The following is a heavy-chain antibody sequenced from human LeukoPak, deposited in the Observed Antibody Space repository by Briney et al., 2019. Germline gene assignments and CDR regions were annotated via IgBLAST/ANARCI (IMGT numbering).Heavy chain of an antibody. CDR1: GYTFTTYG. Sequence: ASVNVSFKASGYTFTTYGISWLRQAPGQGLEWMGWISAYNGNTNNAKNLQGRVSMTTDTSTRTAYMELRSLRSDDTAVYYCARASAITGTSRTSDDAFDVWGQGTMVTVSS. CDR2: ISAYNGNT. V-gene: IGHV1-18*01. D-gene: IGHD1-7*01. J-gene: IGHJ3*01. CDR3: ARASAITGTSRTSDDAFDV.